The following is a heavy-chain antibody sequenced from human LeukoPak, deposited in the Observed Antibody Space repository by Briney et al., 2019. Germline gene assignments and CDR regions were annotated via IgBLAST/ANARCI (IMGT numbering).Heavy chain of an antibody. D-gene: IGHD2-15*01. Sequence: ASVKISCKAAGYTFTGYYMFWVRQAPGQGLEWMGRINPNSGGTNYAQKFQGRVTMTRDTSISTAYMELSRLRSDDTAVYYCARGYCSGGSCYSVENWFDPWGQGTLVTVSS. J-gene: IGHJ5*02. V-gene: IGHV1-2*06. CDR3: ARGYCSGGSCYSVENWFDP. CDR2: INPNSGGT. CDR1: GYTFTGYY.